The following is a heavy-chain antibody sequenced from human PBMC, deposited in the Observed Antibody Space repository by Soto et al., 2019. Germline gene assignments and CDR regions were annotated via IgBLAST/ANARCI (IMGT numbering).Heavy chain of an antibody. V-gene: IGHV4-30-4*01. D-gene: IGHD3-3*01. CDR3: ARGGRLRFLNYYYYYGMDV. CDR1: GGSISSGDYY. CDR2: IYYSGST. J-gene: IGHJ6*02. Sequence: KASETLSLTCTVSGGSISSGDYYWSWIRQPPGKGLEWIGYIYYSGSTYYNPSLKSRVTISVDTSKNQFSLKLNSVTAADTAVYYCARGGRLRFLNYYYYYGMDVWGQGTTVTVSS.